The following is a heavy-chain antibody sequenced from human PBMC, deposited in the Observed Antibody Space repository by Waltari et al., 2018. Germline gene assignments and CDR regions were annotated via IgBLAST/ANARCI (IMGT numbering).Heavy chain of an antibody. J-gene: IGHJ4*02. CDR1: GFSLNTAGVR. CDR3: ARAERDRPYFDY. Sequence: QVTLKESGPALVKPTQTLTLTCTFSGFSLNTAGVRVSWIRQAPGKALEWLARIDWDDDKFYSTSLKTRLTISKDTSKNQVVLTMTNMDPVDTATYYCARAERDRPYFDYWGQGTLVTVSS. V-gene: IGHV2-70*04. D-gene: IGHD1-1*01. CDR2: IDWDDDK.